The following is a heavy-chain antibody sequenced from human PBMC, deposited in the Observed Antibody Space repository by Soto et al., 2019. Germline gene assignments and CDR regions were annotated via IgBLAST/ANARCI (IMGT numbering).Heavy chain of an antibody. Sequence: ASVKVSCKASVYTFTSYGISWVRQAPGQGLEWMGWISAYNGNTNYAQKLQGRVTMTTDTSTSTAYMELRSLRSDDTAVYYCAREEYSRSSRAIDIWGQGTMVTVSS. CDR2: ISAYNGNT. CDR1: VYTFTSYG. CDR3: AREEYSRSSRAIDI. V-gene: IGHV1-18*01. D-gene: IGHD6-6*01. J-gene: IGHJ3*02.